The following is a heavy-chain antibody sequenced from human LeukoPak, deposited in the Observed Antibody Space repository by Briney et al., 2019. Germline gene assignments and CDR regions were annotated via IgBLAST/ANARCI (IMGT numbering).Heavy chain of an antibody. V-gene: IGHV4-59*01. D-gene: IGHD5-18*01. CDR3: ARVSLRGYSYGLVYYYYYMDV. J-gene: IGHJ6*03. CDR1: GGSFSGYC. Sequence: PSETLSLTCAVYGGSFSGYCWSWIRQPPGKGLEWVGYIYYSGSTNYNPSLKSRVTISVDTSKNQFSLKLSSVTAADTAVYYCARVSLRGYSYGLVYYYYYMDVWGKGTTVTVSS. CDR2: IYYSGST.